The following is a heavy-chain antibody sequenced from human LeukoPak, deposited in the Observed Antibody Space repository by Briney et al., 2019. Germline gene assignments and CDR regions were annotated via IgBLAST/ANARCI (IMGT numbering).Heavy chain of an antibody. CDR2: INPNSGGT. CDR1: GSTFTIYG. CDR3: ARFDQVSQTAGGY. J-gene: IGHJ4*02. V-gene: IGHV1-2*02. D-gene: IGHD5/OR15-5a*01. Sequence: SVKVSCYASGSTFTIYGISWVRQAPGQGVEWMGWINPNSGGTNYAQKLQGRVTMTRDTSISTAYMELSRLRSDDTAVYYCARFDQVSQTAGGYWGQGTLVTVSS.